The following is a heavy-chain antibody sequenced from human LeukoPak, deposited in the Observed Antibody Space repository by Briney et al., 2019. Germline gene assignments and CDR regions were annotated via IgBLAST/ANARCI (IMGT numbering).Heavy chain of an antibody. J-gene: IGHJ4*02. CDR3: AREVERRIVN. CDR2: IHPSGTT. V-gene: IGHV4-38-2*02. D-gene: IGHD1-1*01. CDR1: GFSISSGYY. Sequence: PSETLSLTCVVSGFSISSGYYWGWILQPPGKGLECIGNIHPSGTTFFNSSLNSRVTMSIDTSKNQFSLKLTSVTAADTAVYYCAREVERRIVNWGQGILVTVSS.